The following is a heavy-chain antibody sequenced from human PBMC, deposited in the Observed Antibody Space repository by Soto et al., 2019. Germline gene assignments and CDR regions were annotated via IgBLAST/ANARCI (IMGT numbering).Heavy chain of an antibody. J-gene: IGHJ6*02. V-gene: IGHV4-39*01. CDR3: ARHTYSSSWVNYYYYGMDV. Sequence: PSETLSLTCTVSGGSISSSSYYWCWIRQPPGKGLEWIGGIYYSGSTYYNPSLKSRVTISVDTSKNQFSLKLSSVTAADTAVYYCARHTYSSSWVNYYYYGMDVWGQGTAVTVSS. CDR2: IYYSGST. D-gene: IGHD6-13*01. CDR1: GGSISSSSYY.